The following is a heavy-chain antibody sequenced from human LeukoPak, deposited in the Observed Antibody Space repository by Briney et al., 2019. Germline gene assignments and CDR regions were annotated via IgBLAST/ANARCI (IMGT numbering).Heavy chain of an antibody. CDR2: ISSSGNNA. D-gene: IGHD5-24*01. Sequence: GGSLRLSCAASGFTFINAWMTWVRQAPGKGLEWVSLISSSGNNAYYADSVKGRFTISRDNSKNTLSLQMNSLRVEDTAIYYCAKDIQLSTWGLGTRVTVSS. CDR3: AKDIQLST. CDR1: GFTFINAW. J-gene: IGHJ3*01. V-gene: IGHV3-23*01.